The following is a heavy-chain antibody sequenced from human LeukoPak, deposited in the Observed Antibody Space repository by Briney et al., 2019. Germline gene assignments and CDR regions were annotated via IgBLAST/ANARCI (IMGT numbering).Heavy chain of an antibody. CDR2: IIPILGIA. CDR1: GGTFSSYA. Sequence: SVKVSCKASGGTFSSYAISWVRQAPGQGLEWMGRIIPILGIANYAQKFQGRVTITADESTSTAYMELSSLRSEDTAVYYCARGLEAASHAFDIWGQGTMVTVSS. J-gene: IGHJ3*02. CDR3: ARGLEAASHAFDI. D-gene: IGHD2-15*01. V-gene: IGHV1-69*04.